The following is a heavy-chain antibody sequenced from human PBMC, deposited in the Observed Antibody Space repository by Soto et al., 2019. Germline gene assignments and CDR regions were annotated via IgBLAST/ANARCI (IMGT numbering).Heavy chain of an antibody. J-gene: IGHJ2*01. CDR1: GYTFTSYG. Sequence: QVQLVQSGAEVKKPGASVKVSCKASGYTFTSYGISWVRQAPGQGLEWMGWISAYNGNTNYAQKLQGRVTMTTDTSTSTADMELRSLRSDDTAVYYCARDHRYYYGSGRSTYDLWGRGTLVTVSS. CDR2: ISAYNGNT. D-gene: IGHD3-10*01. CDR3: ARDHRYYYGSGRSTYDL. V-gene: IGHV1-18*01.